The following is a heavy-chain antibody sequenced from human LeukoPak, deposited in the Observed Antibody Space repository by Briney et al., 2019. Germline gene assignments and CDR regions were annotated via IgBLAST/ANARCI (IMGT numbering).Heavy chain of an antibody. CDR2: ISWDGGST. Sequence: GGSLRLSCAASGFTFDDYAMHWVRQAPGKGLEWVSLISWDGGSTYYADSVKGRFTISRDNSKNSLYLQMNSLRAEDTALYYCAKDISRDITMVRGVINTYFDYWGQGTLVTVSS. V-gene: IGHV3-43D*03. D-gene: IGHD3-10*01. J-gene: IGHJ4*02. CDR3: AKDISRDITMVRGVINTYFDY. CDR1: GFTFDDYA.